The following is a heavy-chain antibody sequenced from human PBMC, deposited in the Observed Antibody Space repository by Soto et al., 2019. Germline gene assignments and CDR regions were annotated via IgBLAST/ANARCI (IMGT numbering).Heavy chain of an antibody. Sequence: QVQLQQWGAGLLKPSETLSLTCSVYGGSFSGYYWTWIRQPPGTGLEWIGEINHSGSTNYNPSLQSRVTISVDTPKNQFSLKLTSVTAADTAVYYCARDQIPGIFDYWGQGTLVTVSS. V-gene: IGHV4-34*01. CDR1: GGSFSGYY. CDR3: ARDQIPGIFDY. CDR2: INHSGST. J-gene: IGHJ4*02. D-gene: IGHD2-21*01.